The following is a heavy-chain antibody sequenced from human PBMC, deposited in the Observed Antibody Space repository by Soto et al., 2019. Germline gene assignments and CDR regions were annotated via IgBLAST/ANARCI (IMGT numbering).Heavy chain of an antibody. D-gene: IGHD6-19*01. V-gene: IGHV1-46*01. CDR2: INPSGGST. CDR1: GYTFTSYY. CDR3: ARDAPPSSGWYHYFDY. Sequence: ASVKVSCKASGYTFTSYYMHWVRQAPGQGLEWMGIINPSGGSTSYAQKFQGRVTMTRDTSTSTVYMELSSLRSEDTAVYYCARDAPPSSGWYHYFDYWGQGTLVTVSS. J-gene: IGHJ4*02.